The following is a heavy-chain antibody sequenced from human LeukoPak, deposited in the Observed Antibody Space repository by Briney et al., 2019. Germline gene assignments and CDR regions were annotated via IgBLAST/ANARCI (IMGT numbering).Heavy chain of an antibody. CDR3: ARGVDSSGYLDY. J-gene: IGHJ4*02. CDR2: IWFDGSKK. D-gene: IGHD3-22*01. V-gene: IGHV3-33*01. Sequence: PGRSLRLSCAASGFTFSTYGMHWVRQAPGKGLEWVAVIWFDGSKKDYVDSVKGRFSISRDDSKNTVYLQMNSLRAEDTAFYYCARGVDSSGYLDYWGQGTLVTVSS. CDR1: GFTFSTYG.